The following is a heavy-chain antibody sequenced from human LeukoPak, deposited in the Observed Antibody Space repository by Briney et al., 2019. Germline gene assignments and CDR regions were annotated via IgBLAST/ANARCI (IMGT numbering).Heavy chain of an antibody. Sequence: ASVKVSCKASGYTFTSYDINWVRQATGQGLEWMGWMNPNSGNTGYAQKFQGRVTMTRNTSISTAYMELSGLRSEDTAVYYCARLDLGITMVQGGDAFDIWGQGTMVTVSS. CDR3: ARLDLGITMVQGGDAFDI. J-gene: IGHJ3*02. CDR2: MNPNSGNT. V-gene: IGHV1-8*01. CDR1: GYTFTSYD. D-gene: IGHD3-10*01.